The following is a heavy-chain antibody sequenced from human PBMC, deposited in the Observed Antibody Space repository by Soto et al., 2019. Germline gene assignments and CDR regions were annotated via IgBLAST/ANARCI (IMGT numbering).Heavy chain of an antibody. V-gene: IGHV1-69*01. Sequence: QVQLVQSGAEVKKPGSSVKVSCKASGGTFGSYAISWVRHSPGQGREWMGGIIPIPGKANYAQKFQGRVTIAGDESTSTAYMEMSSLRSEDTAVYYCARSQGSSTSLEIYYYYYYGMDVWGQGTTVTVSS. CDR1: GGTFGSYA. D-gene: IGHD2-2*01. CDR2: IIPIPGKA. CDR3: ARSQGSSTSLEIYYYYYYGMDV. J-gene: IGHJ6*02.